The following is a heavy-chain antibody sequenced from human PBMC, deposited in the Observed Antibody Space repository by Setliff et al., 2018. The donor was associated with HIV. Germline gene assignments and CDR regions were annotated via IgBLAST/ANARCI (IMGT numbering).Heavy chain of an antibody. CDR2: IYYSGNT. J-gene: IGHJ6*03. CDR1: GGTISSHY. Sequence: SETLSLTCNVSGGTISSHYWSWIRQPPGKALEWIGYIYYSGNTYYNPSLKSRVTMSGDTSKNEFSLKVTSVTAADTAVYFCASIIRGSEDYYYYYYMDVWGKGTTVTVSS. V-gene: IGHV4-59*11. CDR3: ASIIRGSEDYYYYYYMDV. D-gene: IGHD3-10*01.